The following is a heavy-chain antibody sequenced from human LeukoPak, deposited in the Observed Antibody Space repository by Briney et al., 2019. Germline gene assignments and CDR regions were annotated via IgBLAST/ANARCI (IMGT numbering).Heavy chain of an antibody. Sequence: SVKVSCKASGGTFSSYAISWVRQAPGQGLEWMGGIIPIFGTANYAQKFQGRFTITADESTSTAYMELSSLRSEDTAVYYCARGTYSNYEGWFDPWGQGTLVTVSS. CDR1: GGTFSSYA. V-gene: IGHV1-69*13. J-gene: IGHJ5*02. D-gene: IGHD4-11*01. CDR3: ARGTYSNYEGWFDP. CDR2: IIPIFGTA.